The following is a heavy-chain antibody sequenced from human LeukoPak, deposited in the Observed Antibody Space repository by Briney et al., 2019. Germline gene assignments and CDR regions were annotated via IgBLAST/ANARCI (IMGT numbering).Heavy chain of an antibody. D-gene: IGHD1-26*01. Sequence: SETLSLTCTVSGGSISSYYWSWIRQPPGKGLEWIGYIYYSASTNYNPSLKSRVTISVDTSKNQFSLKLSSVTAADTAVYYCARFGSGSPKDYYYYGMDVWGQGTTVTVSS. CDR3: ARFGSGSPKDYYYYGMDV. V-gene: IGHV4-59*08. J-gene: IGHJ6*02. CDR1: GGSISSYY. CDR2: IYYSAST.